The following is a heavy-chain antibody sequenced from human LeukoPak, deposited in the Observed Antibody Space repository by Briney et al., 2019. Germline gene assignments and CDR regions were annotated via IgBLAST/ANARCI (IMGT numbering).Heavy chain of an antibody. J-gene: IGHJ4*02. CDR3: ASEYCSGGSGYPVDY. D-gene: IGHD2-15*01. CDR2: IIAILGTA. Sequence: GASVKDSCKASGATFNSYTISWVRQTPGQGREWMGWIIAILGTANYAQKLQGRVTITADKSTSTAYMELSSLRSEDTAVYYCASEYCSGGSGYPVDYWGQGTLVTVSS. CDR1: GATFNSYT. V-gene: IGHV1-69*08.